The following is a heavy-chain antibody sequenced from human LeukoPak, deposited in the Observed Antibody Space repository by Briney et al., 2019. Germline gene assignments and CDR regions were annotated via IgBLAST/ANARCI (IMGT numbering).Heavy chain of an antibody. CDR1: GASISTVSGGSISIYY. V-gene: IGHV4-61*01. Sequence: SETLSLTCTVSGASISTVSGGSISIYYWSWIRQSPGKGLEWIGYIFPSGTTNYNPSLESRVTISVDTSKNQFSLNLTSVTAADTAVYYCARAYSGSFPFDYWGQGTLVTVSS. CDR2: IFPSGTT. D-gene: IGHD6-6*01. CDR3: ARAYSGSFPFDY. J-gene: IGHJ4*02.